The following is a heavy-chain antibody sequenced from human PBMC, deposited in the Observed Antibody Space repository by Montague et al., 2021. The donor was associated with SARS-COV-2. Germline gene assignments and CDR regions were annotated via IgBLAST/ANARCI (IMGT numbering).Heavy chain of an antibody. Sequence: SETLSLTCTVSGGSISSRCYYWGWLRPPPGQGLEWIGGIYYSGSTYSSPSLQSRVTISEDTSKNQFSLMRSSVTAADTAVYYCARHPLGYCSSTSCYVGWGQGTLVTVSS. V-gene: IGHV4-39*01. CDR1: GGSISSRCYY. J-gene: IGHJ4*02. CDR3: ARHPLGYCSSTSCYVG. CDR2: IYYSGST. D-gene: IGHD2-2*01.